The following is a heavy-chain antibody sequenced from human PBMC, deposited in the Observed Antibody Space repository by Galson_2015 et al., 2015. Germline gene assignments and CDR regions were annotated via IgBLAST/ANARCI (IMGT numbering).Heavy chain of an antibody. CDR1: GFTFSSYE. D-gene: IGHD4-17*01. Sequence: SLRLSCAASGFTFSSYEINWVHQAPGKGLEWVSFISSSGGTIKYAESVKGRFTISRDNAKYSVDLQMNSLRVEDTAVYYCTRVRNTVTTYEAFDIWGQGTLVTVSS. CDR3: TRVRNTVTTYEAFDI. V-gene: IGHV3-48*03. J-gene: IGHJ3*02. CDR2: ISSSGGTI.